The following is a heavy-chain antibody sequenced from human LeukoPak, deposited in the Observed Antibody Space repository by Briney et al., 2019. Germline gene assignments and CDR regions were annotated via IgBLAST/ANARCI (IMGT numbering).Heavy chain of an antibody. V-gene: IGHV3-7*01. CDR1: GLLFSNYW. J-gene: IGHJ4*02. CDR3: AKGLGILTGYYSYFDY. CDR2: IKPDGSEV. Sequence: GGSPRLSCEVSGLLFSNYWMTWVRQAPGKGLERVANIKPDGSEVHYVDSVKGRFTISRDNAKNLLYLQMNSLRAEDTAVYYCAKGLGILTGYYSYFDYWGQGTLVTVSS. D-gene: IGHD3-9*01.